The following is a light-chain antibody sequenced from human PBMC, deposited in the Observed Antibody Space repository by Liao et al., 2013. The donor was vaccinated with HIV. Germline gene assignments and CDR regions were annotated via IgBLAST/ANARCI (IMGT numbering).Light chain of an antibody. CDR2: KDS. J-gene: IGLJ3*02. V-gene: IGLV3-25*03. CDR3: QSADSSGTCPV. Sequence: SYVLTQPPSVSVAPGKTARITCGGNNIVSKSVHWYQQKPGQAPVLLIYKDSERPSGIPERFSGSSSGTTVTLTISGVQAEDEADYYCQSADSSGTCPVFGGGTKLTVL. CDR1: NIVSKS.